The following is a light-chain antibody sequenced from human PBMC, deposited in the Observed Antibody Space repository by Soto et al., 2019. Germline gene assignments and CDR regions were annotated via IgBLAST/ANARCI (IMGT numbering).Light chain of an antibody. CDR2: DVS. CDR3: TSHTSSGSLV. Sequence: QSALTQPASVSGSPGQSITISCTGTSSDVGAYNFVSWYQQHPGKAPKLMIYDVSNRPSGVSNRISGSKSDNTASLTISGLQAEDEADYYCTSHTSSGSLVFGTGTKVTVL. V-gene: IGLV2-14*03. CDR1: SSDVGAYNF. J-gene: IGLJ1*01.